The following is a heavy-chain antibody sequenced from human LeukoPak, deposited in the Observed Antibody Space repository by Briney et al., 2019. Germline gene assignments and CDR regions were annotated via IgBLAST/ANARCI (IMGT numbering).Heavy chain of an antibody. CDR1: GYTFTSYY. CDR2: INLNSGGT. V-gene: IGHV1-2*02. J-gene: IGHJ4*02. D-gene: IGHD2-2*01. Sequence: ASVKVSCKASGYTFTSYYMHWVRQAPGQGLEWMGWINLNSGGTKYAKRFQGRVTMTSDTSISTAYMELSRLRSDDTAVYYCARGRYCSSTSCYLDYWGQGTLVTVSS. CDR3: ARGRYCSSTSCYLDY.